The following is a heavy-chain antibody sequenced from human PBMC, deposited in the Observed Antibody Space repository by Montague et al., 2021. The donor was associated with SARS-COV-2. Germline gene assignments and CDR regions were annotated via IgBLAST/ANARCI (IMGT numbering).Heavy chain of an antibody. Sequence: SETLSLTCTVSGGSISSSNYYWGWVRQPPGKGLEWIGSIFYRGDPYSNPTLKSRLPISVYTSQNQFSLKLSSATAADTAVYSCAKPLATGNYYYWGQGTLVTVSS. CDR1: GGSISSSNYY. J-gene: IGHJ4*02. V-gene: IGHV4-39*01. CDR2: IFYRGDP. D-gene: IGHD1-1*01. CDR3: AKPLATGNYYY.